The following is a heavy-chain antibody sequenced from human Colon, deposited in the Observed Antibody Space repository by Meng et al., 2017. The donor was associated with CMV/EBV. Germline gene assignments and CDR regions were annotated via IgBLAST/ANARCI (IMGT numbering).Heavy chain of an antibody. CDR2: ISSSGSTI. CDR1: GFTFSDYY. V-gene: IGHV3-11*01. CDR3: ARCEGDPDRGVAGTLVDY. Sequence: LKISCAASGFTFSDYYMSWIRQAPGKGLEWVSYISSSGSTIYYADSVKGQFTISRDNAKNSLYLQMNSLRAEDTAVYYCARCEGDPDRGVAGTLVDYWGQGTLVTVSS. J-gene: IGHJ4*02. D-gene: IGHD6-19*01.